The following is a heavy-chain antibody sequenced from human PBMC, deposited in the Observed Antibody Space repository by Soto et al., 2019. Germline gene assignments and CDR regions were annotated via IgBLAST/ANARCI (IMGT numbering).Heavy chain of an antibody. Sequence: QGQLVESGGGVVQPGRSLRLSCAASGFSFSSYGMEWVRLAPGKGLEWVAATTYDGGSKHYVDSVKGRFTISRDNSKNKLYLQMNSVRVEDTATYYCAGALENPYFYYVLNVWGQGTTVTVSS. CDR3: AGALENPYFYYVLNV. J-gene: IGHJ6*02. CDR1: GFSFSSYG. CDR2: TTYDGGSK. D-gene: IGHD1-1*01. V-gene: IGHV3-30*03.